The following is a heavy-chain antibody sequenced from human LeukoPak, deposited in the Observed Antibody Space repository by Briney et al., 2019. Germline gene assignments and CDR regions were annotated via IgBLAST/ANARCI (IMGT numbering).Heavy chain of an antibody. V-gene: IGHV1-8*01. CDR3: ARGDIVVVPAAITLDP. J-gene: IGHJ5*02. Sequence: GASVKVSCKASGYTFTMYDINWVRQAPGQGLEWMGWMNPNSGNTGYAQKFQGRVTMTRNTSISTAYMELSSLRSEDTAVYYCARGDIVVVPAAITLDPWGQGTLVTVSS. CDR2: MNPNSGNT. D-gene: IGHD2-2*01. CDR1: GYTFTMYD.